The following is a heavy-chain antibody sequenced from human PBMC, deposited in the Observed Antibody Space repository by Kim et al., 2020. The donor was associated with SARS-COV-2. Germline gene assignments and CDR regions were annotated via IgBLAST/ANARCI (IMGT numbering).Heavy chain of an antibody. D-gene: IGHD2-8*01. J-gene: IGHJ3*02. Sequence: SVKDRLTICRDNSKNTLYLKMNSLRAEDTALYYCARRPYGVQTSPRAFDIWGQGTMVTVSS. CDR3: ARRPYGVQTSPRAFDI. V-gene: IGHV3-53*01.